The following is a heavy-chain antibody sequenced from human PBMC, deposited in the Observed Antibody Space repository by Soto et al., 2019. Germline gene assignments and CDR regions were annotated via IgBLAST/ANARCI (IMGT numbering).Heavy chain of an antibody. CDR3: ARDGDYDILTGYFHYYYYYGMDV. V-gene: IGHV3-7*01. D-gene: IGHD3-9*01. Sequence: PGGSLRLSCAASGFTFSSYWMSWVRQAPGKGLEWVANIKQDGSEKYYVDSVKGRFTISRDNTKNSLYLQMNSLRAEDTAVYYCARDGDYDILTGYFHYYYYYGMDVWGQGTTVTVSS. CDR1: GFTFSSYW. J-gene: IGHJ6*02. CDR2: IKQDGSEK.